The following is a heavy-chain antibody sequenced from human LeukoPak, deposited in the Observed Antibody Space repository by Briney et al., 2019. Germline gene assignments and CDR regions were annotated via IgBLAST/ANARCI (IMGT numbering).Heavy chain of an antibody. Sequence: SVKVSCKASGGTFSSYAISWVRQAPGQGLEWMGRIIPIFGTANYAQKFQGRVTITTDESTCTAYMELSRLTSDDTAVYYCAAGFCTTTSCSGNWFDPWGQGTLVTVSS. D-gene: IGHD2-2*01. CDR3: AAGFCTTTSCSGNWFDP. V-gene: IGHV1-69*05. J-gene: IGHJ5*02. CDR2: IIPIFGTA. CDR1: GGTFSSYA.